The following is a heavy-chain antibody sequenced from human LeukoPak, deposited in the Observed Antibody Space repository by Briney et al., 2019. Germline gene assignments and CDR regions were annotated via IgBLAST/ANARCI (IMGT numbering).Heavy chain of an antibody. Sequence: GASVKVSCKASGYTFTGYYMHWVRQAPGQGLEWMGWINPNSGGTNYAQKFQGRVTMTRNTSINTASMELTRLTSDDTALYYCTRERPDYDFWSGYKSDAFDIWGQGTMVTVSS. CDR1: GYTFTGYY. V-gene: IGHV1-2*02. D-gene: IGHD3-3*01. J-gene: IGHJ3*02. CDR2: INPNSGGT. CDR3: TRERPDYDFWSGYKSDAFDI.